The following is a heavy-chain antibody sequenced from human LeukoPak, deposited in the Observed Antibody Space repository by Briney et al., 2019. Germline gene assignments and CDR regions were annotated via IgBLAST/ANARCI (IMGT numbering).Heavy chain of an antibody. CDR3: ARARSISSNWGIDY. V-gene: IGHV1-3*03. Sequence: ASVKVSCKASGYTFTSYAMNWVRQAPGQRLEWMGWINAGNGNTKYSEGFQGRVTITRDTSASTAYMELSSLTSEDMAVYYCARARSISSNWGIDYWGQGTLVTVSS. CDR1: GYTFTSYA. D-gene: IGHD6-13*01. CDR2: INAGNGNT. J-gene: IGHJ4*02.